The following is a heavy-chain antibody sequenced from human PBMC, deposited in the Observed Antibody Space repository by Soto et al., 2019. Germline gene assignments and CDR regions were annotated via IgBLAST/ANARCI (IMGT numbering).Heavy chain of an antibody. J-gene: IGHJ6*02. Sequence: QVQLQQWGAGLLKPSETLSLTCAVYGGSFSGYYWSWIRQPPGKGLEWIGEINHSGSTNYNPSLNSRVTISVDTSKDQFSLKLSSVTAADTAVYYCARVLRAAAGSYYYYGMDVWGQGTTVTVSS. CDR1: GGSFSGYY. CDR2: INHSGST. V-gene: IGHV4-34*01. CDR3: ARVLRAAAGSYYYYGMDV. D-gene: IGHD6-13*01.